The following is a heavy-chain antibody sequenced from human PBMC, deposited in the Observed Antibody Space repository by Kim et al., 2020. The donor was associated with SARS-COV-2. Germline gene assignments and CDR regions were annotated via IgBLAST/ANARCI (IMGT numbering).Heavy chain of an antibody. D-gene: IGHD6-13*01. J-gene: IGHJ4*02. V-gene: IGHV3-9*01. CDR3: AKESGVAAAGTWFDY. Sequence: DSVKGRFTISSDNAXNSLYLQMNSLRAEDTALYYCAKESGVAAAGTWFDYXGQGTLVTVSS.